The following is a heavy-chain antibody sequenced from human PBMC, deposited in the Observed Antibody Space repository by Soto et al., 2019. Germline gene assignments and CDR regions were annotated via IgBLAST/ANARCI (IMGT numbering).Heavy chain of an antibody. Sequence: SETLSLTCAVYGGSFSGYYWSWIRQPPGKGLEWIGEINHSGSTNYNPSLKSRVTISVDTSKNQFSLKLSSVTAADTAVYYCASLWFGEYYFDYWGQGTLVTVSS. CDR1: GGSFSGYY. CDR3: ASLWFGEYYFDY. D-gene: IGHD3-10*01. CDR2: INHSGST. V-gene: IGHV4-34*01. J-gene: IGHJ4*02.